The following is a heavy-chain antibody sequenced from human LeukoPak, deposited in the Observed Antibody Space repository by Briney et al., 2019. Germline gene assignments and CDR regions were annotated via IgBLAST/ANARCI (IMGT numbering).Heavy chain of an antibody. J-gene: IGHJ5*02. CDR1: GYTFTSYY. Sequence: ASVKVSCKASGYTFTSYYMHWVRQAPGQGLEWMGIINPSGGSTSYAQKFQGRVTMTRDTSTSTVYMELSSLRSEDTAVYYCARGRRVVVWVPAAPNWFDPWGQGTLVTASS. CDR3: ARGRRVVVWVPAAPNWFDP. V-gene: IGHV1-46*01. D-gene: IGHD2-2*01. CDR2: INPSGGST.